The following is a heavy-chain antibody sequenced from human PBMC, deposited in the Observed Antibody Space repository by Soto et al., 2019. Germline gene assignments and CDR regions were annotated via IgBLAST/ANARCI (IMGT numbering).Heavy chain of an antibody. Sequence: GGSLRLSSTASGFTFSNYAMSWVRQAPGKELECVSTFSSSGGGKYYADSVKSRFTISRDNSKNTLYLQMNSLRAEDTAVYYCTKANRYCSGANCFTFDYWGLGTLVTVSS. J-gene: IGHJ4*02. CDR3: TKANRYCSGANCFTFDY. D-gene: IGHD2-15*01. CDR1: GFTFSNYA. CDR2: FSSSGGGK. V-gene: IGHV3-23*01.